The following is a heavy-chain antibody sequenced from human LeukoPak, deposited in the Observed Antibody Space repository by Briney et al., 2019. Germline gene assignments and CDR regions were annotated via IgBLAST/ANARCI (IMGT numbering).Heavy chain of an antibody. CDR1: GGTFSSYA. D-gene: IGHD3-3*01. J-gene: IGHJ5*02. V-gene: IGHV1-18*01. CDR2: ISAYNGNT. CDR3: ARGHDFWSGNWFDP. Sequence: VKVSCKASGGTFSSYAISWVRQAPGQGLEWMGWISAYNGNTNYAQKLQGRVTMTTDTSTSTAYMELRSLRSDDTAVYYCARGHDFWSGNWFDPWGQGTLVTVSS.